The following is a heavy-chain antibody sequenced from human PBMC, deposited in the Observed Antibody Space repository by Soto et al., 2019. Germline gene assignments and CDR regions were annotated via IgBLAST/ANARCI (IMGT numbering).Heavy chain of an antibody. J-gene: IGHJ6*02. V-gene: IGHV3-30*04. CDR3: ARECILVRPGGSYTYGMAV. CDR2: VAYDGRSK. CDR1: GFTFSDYA. D-gene: IGHD2-15*01. Sequence: QVQLGEYWGGVVQPARALRLSCAASGFTFSDYAMHWVRQAPGKGLEWVAVVAYDGRSKYYAVSVKGRFTISRDNSRTTVYMQRNRLRGEDTAMYYCARECILVRPGGSYTYGMAVWGHGTTVTVSS.